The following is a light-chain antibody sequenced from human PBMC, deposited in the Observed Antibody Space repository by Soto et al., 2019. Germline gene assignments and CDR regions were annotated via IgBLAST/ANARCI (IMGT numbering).Light chain of an antibody. CDR3: QQSYRTPSIT. V-gene: IGKV1-39*01. Sequence: DIQMTQSPSSLSASVVDRVTLTCRASQNIINYLNWYQQKPGKAPKLLVYAASSLQSGVPSRFSGSGSGTDFTLTISSLQPEDFATYYCQQSYRTPSITFGQGTRLEIK. J-gene: IGKJ5*01. CDR1: QNIINY. CDR2: AAS.